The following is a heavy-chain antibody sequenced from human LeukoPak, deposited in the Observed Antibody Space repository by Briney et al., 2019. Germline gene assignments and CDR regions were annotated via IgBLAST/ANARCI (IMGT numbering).Heavy chain of an antibody. V-gene: IGHV3-33*08. J-gene: IGHJ6*02. CDR3: ARDPQRTVTTAQYYYYGMDV. D-gene: IGHD4-17*01. CDR1: GGSISSSNW. CDR2: IWYDGSNK. Sequence: LSLTCAVSGGSISSSNWWSWVRQPPGKGLEWVAVIWYDGSNKYYADSVKGRFTISRDNSKNTLYLQMNSLRAEDTAVYYCARDPQRTVTTAQYYYYGMDVWGQGTTVTVSS.